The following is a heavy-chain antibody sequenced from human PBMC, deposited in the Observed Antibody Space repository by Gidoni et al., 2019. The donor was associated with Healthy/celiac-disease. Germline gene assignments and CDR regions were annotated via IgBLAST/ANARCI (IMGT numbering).Heavy chain of an antibody. D-gene: IGHD6-19*01. CDR2: ISGSGGST. V-gene: IGHV3-23*01. Sequence: EVQLLESGGGVVQPGGSLRLSCAASGFTFSSYAMSWVSQAPGKGLEWVSAISGSGGSTYYADSVKGRFTISRDNSKNTLYLQMNSLRAEDTAVYYCAKVAPSGIAVAGIPPVYYYYGMDVWGQGTTVTVSS. CDR3: AKVAPSGIAVAGIPPVYYYYGMDV. J-gene: IGHJ6*02. CDR1: GFTFSSYA.